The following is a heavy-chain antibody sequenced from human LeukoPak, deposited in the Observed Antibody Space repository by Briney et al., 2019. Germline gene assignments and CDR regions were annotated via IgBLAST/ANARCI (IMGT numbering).Heavy chain of an antibody. CDR3: SSQIWTAAVYNMFDY. CDR1: GYTFTGYY. J-gene: IGHJ4*02. V-gene: IGHV1-2*02. D-gene: IGHD6-13*01. Sequence: ASVKLSCKASGYTFTGYYMHWVRQAPGQGLEWMGWINPNSGATNSAQKFQGRVTMTRDTPNTTAYMELSRLKSDATAVYSWSSQIWTAAVYNMFDYWGQGTLLTASS. CDR2: INPNSGAT.